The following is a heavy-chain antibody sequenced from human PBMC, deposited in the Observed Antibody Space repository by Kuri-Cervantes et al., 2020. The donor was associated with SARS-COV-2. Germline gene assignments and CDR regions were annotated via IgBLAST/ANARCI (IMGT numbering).Heavy chain of an antibody. Sequence: GGFLRLPCEASGFIFSSYGMHWVRQAPGKGLEWVAFVRSDGSNRHYTDSVKGRFTISRDNSKNTLYLQMNSLRPDDTAVYYCAKDDGGSFVLFDNWGQGILVTVSS. D-gene: IGHD1-26*01. CDR2: VRSDGSNR. CDR3: AKDDGGSFVLFDN. V-gene: IGHV3-30*02. J-gene: IGHJ4*02. CDR1: GFIFSSYG.